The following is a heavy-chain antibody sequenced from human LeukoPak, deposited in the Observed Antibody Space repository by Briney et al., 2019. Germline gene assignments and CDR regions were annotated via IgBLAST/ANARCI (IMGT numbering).Heavy chain of an antibody. CDR2: INNDGSDK. Sequence: GGSLRLSCAASGFTFSSYWMSWVRQVPGKGLEWVANINNDGSDKYYVDSVKGRFTISRDNAKNSLYLEVHSLRAEDTAVYYCARNTYYDFWSRHYGLDFWGQGTLVAVSS. J-gene: IGHJ4*02. CDR3: ARNTYYDFWSRHYGLDF. D-gene: IGHD3-3*01. V-gene: IGHV3-7*01. CDR1: GFTFSSYW.